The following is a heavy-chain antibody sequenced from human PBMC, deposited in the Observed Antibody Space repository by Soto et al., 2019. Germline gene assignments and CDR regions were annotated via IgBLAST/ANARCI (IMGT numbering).Heavy chain of an antibody. J-gene: IGHJ5*02. V-gene: IGHV4-59*01. CDR2: IYYSGST. CDR1: GGSISSYY. Sequence: SETLSLTCTVSGGSISSYYWSWIRQPPGKGLEWIGYIYYSGSTNYNPSLKSRVIISVDTSKNQFSLKLSSVTAADTAVYYCARDLGKPNWFDPWGQGTLVTVSS. CDR3: ARDLGKPNWFDP.